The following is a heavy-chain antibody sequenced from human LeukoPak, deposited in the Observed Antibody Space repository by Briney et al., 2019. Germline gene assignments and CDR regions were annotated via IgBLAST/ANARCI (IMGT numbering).Heavy chain of an antibody. D-gene: IGHD6-6*01. CDR1: GFTFSSYG. CDR2: ISYDGSNK. CDR3: AKTHRSSYALLFDY. J-gene: IGHJ4*02. Sequence: GGSLRLSCAASGFTFSSYGMHWVRQAPGKGLEWVAVISYDGSNKYYADSVKGRFTISRDNSKNTLYLQMNSLRAEDTAVYYCAKTHRSSYALLFDYWGQGTLVTVSS. V-gene: IGHV3-30*18.